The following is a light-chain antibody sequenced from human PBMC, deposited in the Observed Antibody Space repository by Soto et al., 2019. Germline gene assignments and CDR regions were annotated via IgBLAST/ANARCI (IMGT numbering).Light chain of an antibody. Sequence: EIVLTQSPATLSLSPGERANISCRASQSVTTYLAWYQQKPGQAPRLLIYGASTRATGIPARFSGSGSGTEFTLTISSLQSEDFEIYYCQQYNNWPITFGQGTRLEIK. CDR2: GAS. CDR1: QSVTTY. J-gene: IGKJ5*01. V-gene: IGKV3-15*01. CDR3: QQYNNWPIT.